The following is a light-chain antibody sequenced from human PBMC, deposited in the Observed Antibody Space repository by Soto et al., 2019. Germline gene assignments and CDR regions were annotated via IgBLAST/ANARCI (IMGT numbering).Light chain of an antibody. Sequence: IEMTQSPATLSGSPGETVALSCRASQSVDINVAWYQQKGGQAPRLLIYSASSRATGIPDRFSGSGSGTDFTLTISRLEPEDFAVYYCQQYGSSPPTWTFGQGTKVDIK. CDR2: SAS. CDR3: QQYGSSPPTWT. J-gene: IGKJ1*01. V-gene: IGKV3-20*01. CDR1: QSVDIN.